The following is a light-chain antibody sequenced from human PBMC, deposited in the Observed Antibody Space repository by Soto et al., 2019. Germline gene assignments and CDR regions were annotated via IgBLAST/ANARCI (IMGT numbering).Light chain of an antibody. J-gene: IGLJ1*01. Sequence: QSALTQPRSVSGSPGQSVTISCTGTSTDVGGYNYVSWYQQHLGKDPKLMIYDVSKRPSRVPDRFSGSKSGNTASLTISGLQAEDEADYYCCSYAGRDTLYVFGSGTKVTVL. CDR1: STDVGGYNY. V-gene: IGLV2-11*01. CDR3: CSYAGRDTLYV. CDR2: DVS.